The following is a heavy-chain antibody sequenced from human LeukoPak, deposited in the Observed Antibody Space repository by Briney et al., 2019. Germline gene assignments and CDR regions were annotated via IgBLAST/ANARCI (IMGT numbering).Heavy chain of an antibody. J-gene: IGHJ4*02. CDR2: IKQDGSEK. V-gene: IGHV3-7*03. D-gene: IGHD3-9*01. CDR3: ARGGYFWYFDPWDY. CDR1: GFTFSSYW. Sequence: PGGSLRLSCAASGFTFSSYWMSWVRQAPGKGLEWVANIKQDGSEKYYVDSVKGRFTISRDNAKNSLYLQMNRLRAEDTAVYYCARGGYFWYFDPWDYWGQGTLVTVSS.